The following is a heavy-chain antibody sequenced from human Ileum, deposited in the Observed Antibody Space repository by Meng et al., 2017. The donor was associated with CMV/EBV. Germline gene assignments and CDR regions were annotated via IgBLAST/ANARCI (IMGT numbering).Heavy chain of an antibody. CDR1: GFSLSTYW. Sequence: GSLRLSCTASGFSLSTYWMHWVRQPPGKGLEWIGYIYYSGSTNYNPSLKSRVTISVDTSKNQFSLKLSSVTAADTAVYYCARALIVPAAFDYWGQGTLVTVSS. CDR2: IYYSGST. CDR3: ARALIVPAAFDY. J-gene: IGHJ4*02. V-gene: IGHV4-59*01. D-gene: IGHD2-2*01.